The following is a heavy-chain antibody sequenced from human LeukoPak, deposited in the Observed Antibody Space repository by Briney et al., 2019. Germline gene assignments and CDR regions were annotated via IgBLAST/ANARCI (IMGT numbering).Heavy chain of an antibody. V-gene: IGHV3-9*01. D-gene: IGHD3-9*01. J-gene: IGHJ4*02. Sequence: PGGSLRLSCAASGFTFDDYAMHWVRQAPGKGLEWVSGISWNSGSIGYADSVKGRFTISRDNAKNSLYLQMNSLRAEDTALYYCAKDMGYDILTGYSPFDYWGQGTLVTVSS. CDR3: AKDMGYDILTGYSPFDY. CDR2: ISWNSGSI. CDR1: GFTFDDYA.